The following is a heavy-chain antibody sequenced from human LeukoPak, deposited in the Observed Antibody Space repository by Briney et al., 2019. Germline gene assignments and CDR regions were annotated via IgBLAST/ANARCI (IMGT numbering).Heavy chain of an antibody. J-gene: IGHJ4*02. D-gene: IGHD1-26*01. CDR3: ARGGSGSYYGNY. V-gene: IGHV1-18*01. CDR2: ISTYDGST. CDR1: GYTFTSYG. Sequence: ASVKVSCKGSGYTFTSYGINWVRQAPGQGLEWLGWISTYDGSTNYAPKLQGRLTMTSDTSTSTAYMELRSLRSDDTAVYYCARGGSGSYYGNYWGQGTLVTVSS.